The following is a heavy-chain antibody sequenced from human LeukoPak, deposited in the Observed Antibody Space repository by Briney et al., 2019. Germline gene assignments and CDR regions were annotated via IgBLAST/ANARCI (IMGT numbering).Heavy chain of an antibody. CDR1: GFTFSSYW. CDR2: IKQDGSEK. D-gene: IGHD4-11*01. CDR3: ARDMSVTIGYYMDV. J-gene: IGHJ6*03. Sequence: GGSLRLSCAASGFTFSSYWMSWVRQAPGKGLEWVANIKQDGSEKYYVDSVKGRFTISRDNAKNSLYLQMNSLRAEDTAVYYCARDMSVTIGYYMDVWGKGTTVTVSS. V-gene: IGHV3-7*01.